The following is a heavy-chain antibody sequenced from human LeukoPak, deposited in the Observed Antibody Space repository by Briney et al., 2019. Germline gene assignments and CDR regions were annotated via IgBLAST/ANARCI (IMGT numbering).Heavy chain of an antibody. J-gene: IGHJ4*02. CDR1: GFTFSSYY. Sequence: GGSLRLSCAASGFTFSSYYMSWVRQAPGKGLEWVSVIYSGGSTYYADSVKGRLTISRHNSKNTLYLQMNSLRAEDTAVYYCARGVGIGHLGYWGQGTLVTVSS. CDR3: ARGVGIGHLGY. V-gene: IGHV3-53*04. D-gene: IGHD1-14*01. CDR2: IYSGGST.